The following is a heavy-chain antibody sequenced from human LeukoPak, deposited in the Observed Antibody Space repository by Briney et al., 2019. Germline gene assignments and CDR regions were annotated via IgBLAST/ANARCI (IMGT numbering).Heavy chain of an antibody. CDR2: IYSGGST. D-gene: IGHD6-19*01. J-gene: IGHJ4*02. Sequence: PGGSLRLSCAASGFTVSSNYMSWVRQAPGKGLEWVSVIYSGGSTYYADSVKGRFTISRDNSKNTLYLQMNSLRAEDTAVYYYVRVSRASSGWYDYWGQGTLVTVSS. CDR3: VRVSRASSGWYDY. V-gene: IGHV3-66*02. CDR1: GFTVSSNY.